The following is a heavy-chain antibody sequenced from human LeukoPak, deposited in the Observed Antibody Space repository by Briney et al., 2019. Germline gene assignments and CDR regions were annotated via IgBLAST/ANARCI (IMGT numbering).Heavy chain of an antibody. CDR2: IDYSGST. CDR1: SGSISSNNHF. J-gene: IGHJ5*02. CDR3: ARVGNPLVTVFAWFDP. D-gene: IGHD3-3*01. V-gene: IGHV4-39*07. Sequence: SETLSLTCTVSSGSISSNNHFWGWIRQPQGKGLEWIGNIDYSGSTDYNPSLKSRVSISVDTSKNQFSLNLTSVTAADTAIYYCARVGNPLVTVFAWFDPWGQGTLVTVSS.